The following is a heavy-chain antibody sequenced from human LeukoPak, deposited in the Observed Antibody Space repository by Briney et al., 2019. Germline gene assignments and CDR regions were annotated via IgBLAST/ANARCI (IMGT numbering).Heavy chain of an antibody. J-gene: IGHJ6*03. CDR1: GFTFSNYN. CDR2: ITSSGTYT. V-gene: IGHV3-21*01. D-gene: IGHD1-26*01. CDR3: ARDPYSGSYGDSYYYYMDV. Sequence: PGGSLRLSCAASGFTFSNYNMNWVRQAPGKAMEWVSSITSSGTYTFYADSVKGRFTISRDNAKNSLYLQMDSLGPEDTAVYYCARDPYSGSYGDSYYYYMDVWGKGTTVTISS.